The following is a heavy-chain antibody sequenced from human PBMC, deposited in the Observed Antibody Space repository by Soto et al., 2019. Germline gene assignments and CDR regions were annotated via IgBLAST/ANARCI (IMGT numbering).Heavy chain of an antibody. V-gene: IGHV3-23*01. CDR1: GFAFENFG. CDR2: ISGSGDKK. Sequence: PGGSLRLSCGASGFAFENFGMSWFRQAPGKGLEWISAISGSGDKKYYADSVKGRFTISRDNSKSTVYLELNNLSAEDTAVYHCAKNQGVELVPLATVDWFDPWGQGSVVTVSS. D-gene: IGHD1-26*01. J-gene: IGHJ5*02. CDR3: AKNQGVELVPLATVDWFDP.